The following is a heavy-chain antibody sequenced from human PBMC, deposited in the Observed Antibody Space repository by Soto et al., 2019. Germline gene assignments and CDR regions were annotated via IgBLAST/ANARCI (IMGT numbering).Heavy chain of an antibody. J-gene: IGHJ4*02. Sequence: ASVKVSCKASGGTFSSYAISWVRQAPGQGLEWMGGIIPIFGTANYAQKFQGRVTITADESTSTAYMELSSLRSEDTAVYYCARKWELRSAGFDYWGQGTLVTVSS. CDR1: GGTFSSYA. CDR3: ARKWELRSAGFDY. V-gene: IGHV1-69*13. CDR2: IIPIFGTA. D-gene: IGHD1-26*01.